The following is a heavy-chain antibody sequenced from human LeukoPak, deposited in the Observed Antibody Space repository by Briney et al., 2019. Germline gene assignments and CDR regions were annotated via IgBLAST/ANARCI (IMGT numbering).Heavy chain of an antibody. CDR1: GGSISSYY. CDR2: IYYSGST. V-gene: IGHV4-59*01. CDR3: ARVTGYMIEDYFDY. Sequence: SETLSLTCAVYGGSISSYYWSWIRQPPGKGLEWIGYIYYSGSTNYNPSLKSRVTISVDTSKNQFSLRLSSVTAADTAVYYCARVTGYMIEDYFDYWGQGTLVTVSS. D-gene: IGHD3-22*01. J-gene: IGHJ4*02.